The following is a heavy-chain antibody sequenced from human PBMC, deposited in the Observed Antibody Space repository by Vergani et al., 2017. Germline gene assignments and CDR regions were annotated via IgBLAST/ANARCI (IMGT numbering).Heavy chain of an antibody. CDR2: ISGSGGST. V-gene: IGHV3-23*04. D-gene: IGHD3-10*01. CDR1: GFTFSSYG. CDR3: AKDTYYYGSGSYGIDV. J-gene: IGHJ6*02. Sequence: VQLVESGGGVVQPGRSLRLSCAASGFTFSSYGMHWVRQAPGKGLEWVSAISGSGGSTYYADSVKGRFTISRDNSKNTLYLQMNSLRAEDTALYYCAKDTYYYGSGSYGIDVWGQGTTVTVSS.